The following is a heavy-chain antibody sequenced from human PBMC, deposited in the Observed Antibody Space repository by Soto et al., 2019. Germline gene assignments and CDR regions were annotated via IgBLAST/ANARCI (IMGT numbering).Heavy chain of an antibody. CDR1: GDSISSGGYY. J-gene: IGHJ5*02. D-gene: IGHD3-3*01. V-gene: IGHV4-39*07. Sequence: PSETLSLTCTLSGDSISSGGYYWGWIRQPPGKGLEWIGSIYYSGSTYYNPSLKSRVTISVDTSKNQFSLKLSSVTAADTAVYYCAREQRVIDFWRGSNWFDPWCQGTLVTVSS. CDR2: IYYSGST. CDR3: AREQRVIDFWRGSNWFDP.